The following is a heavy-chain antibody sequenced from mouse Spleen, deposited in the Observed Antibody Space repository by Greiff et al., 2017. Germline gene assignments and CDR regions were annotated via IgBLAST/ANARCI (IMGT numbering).Heavy chain of an antibody. D-gene: IGHD4-1*01. CDR1: GFSLTSYG. V-gene: IGHV2-2*01. CDR3: ARGNWDDWYFDV. CDR2: IWSGGST. Sequence: VHLVESGPGLVQPSQSLSITCTVSGFSLTSYGVHWVRQSPGKGLEWLGVIWSGGSTDYNAAFISRLSISKDNSKSQVFFKMNSLQADDTAIYYCARGNWDDWYFDVWGAGTTVTVSS. J-gene: IGHJ1*01.